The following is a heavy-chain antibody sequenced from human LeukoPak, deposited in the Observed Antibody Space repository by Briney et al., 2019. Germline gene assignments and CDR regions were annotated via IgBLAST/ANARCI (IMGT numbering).Heavy chain of an antibody. V-gene: IGHV3-7*01. CDR3: AREGLLWFGELSFFDY. CDR1: GFTFSSYW. D-gene: IGHD3-10*01. J-gene: IGHJ4*02. Sequence: GGSLRLSCAASGFTFSSYWMSWVRQAPGKGLEWVANIKQDGGEKYYVDSVKGRFTISRDNAKNSLYLQMNSLRAEDTAVYYCAREGLLWFGELSFFDYWGQGTLVTVSS. CDR2: IKQDGGEK.